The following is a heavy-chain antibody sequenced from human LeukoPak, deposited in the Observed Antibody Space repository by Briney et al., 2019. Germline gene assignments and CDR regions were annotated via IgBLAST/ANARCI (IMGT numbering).Heavy chain of an antibody. CDR2: IYESGST. V-gene: IGHV4-34*01. D-gene: IGHD2-15*01. CDR3: ARGAWATRIGS. J-gene: IGHJ4*02. Sequence: PSETLSLTCAVYGESLNSYYWSWIRQPPGKGLEWIGEIYESGSTEYNPSLTSRVTISMVPSKQQFSLSLTSVTAADTAVYYCARGAWATRIGSWGLGTPVIVSS. CDR1: GESLNSYY.